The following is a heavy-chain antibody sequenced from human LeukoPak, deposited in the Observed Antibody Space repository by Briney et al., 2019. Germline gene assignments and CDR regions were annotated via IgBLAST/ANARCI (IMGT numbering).Heavy chain of an antibody. V-gene: IGHV4-59*08. CDR1: GGSISSHY. J-gene: IGHJ4*02. CDR3: ARHLNSGFDY. CDR2: ISNRGST. D-gene: IGHD6-19*01. Sequence: SETLSLTCTVSGGSISSHYLSWIRQPPGKGLEWMGYISNRGSTDYNPSHTSRVTISADTSKNQFSLRLTSVTAADTAVYYCARHLNSGFDYWGQGTLVSVSS.